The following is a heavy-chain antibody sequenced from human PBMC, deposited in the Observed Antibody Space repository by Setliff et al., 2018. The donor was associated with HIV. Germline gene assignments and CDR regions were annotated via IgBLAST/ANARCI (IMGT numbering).Heavy chain of an antibody. Sequence: PSETLSLTCTISGGSFGVYRWSWIRQSVGRGLEWIGRIDSSGTTDYKPSLKGRVAISVDTSRNQFSLRVTSVTAADTAVYFCARDRHSSGLGSYGPWGPGILVTVSS. D-gene: IGHD3-10*01. V-gene: IGHV4-4*07. CDR3: ARDRHSSGLGSYGP. CDR1: GGSFGVYR. J-gene: IGHJ5*02. CDR2: IDSSGTT.